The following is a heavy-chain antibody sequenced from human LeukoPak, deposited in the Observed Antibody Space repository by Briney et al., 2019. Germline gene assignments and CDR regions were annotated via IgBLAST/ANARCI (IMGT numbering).Heavy chain of an antibody. Sequence: GGSLRLSCTASGFTFGDYALSGFRQAPGKGLEGVGFIRSRAFGETTDYAASVKGRFTISRDDSKTIAYLQMNSLKTEDTAVYYCSRGRSTTLDYWGQGTLVTVSS. V-gene: IGHV3-49*03. CDR2: IRSRAFGETT. CDR1: GFTFGDYA. J-gene: IGHJ4*02. CDR3: SRGRSTTLDY. D-gene: IGHD1-26*01.